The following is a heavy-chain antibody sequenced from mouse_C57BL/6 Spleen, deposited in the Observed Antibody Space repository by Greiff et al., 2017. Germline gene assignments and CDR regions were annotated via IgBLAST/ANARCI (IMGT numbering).Heavy chain of an antibody. D-gene: IGHD4-1*01. CDR2: IYPGDGDT. Sequence: VHLVESGPELVKPGASVKISCKASGYAFSSSWMNWVKQRPGKGLEWIGRIYPGDGDTNYNGKFKGKATLTADKSSSTAYMHLSSLTSEDSAVYFCARSGTGAMDYWGQGTSVTVSS. J-gene: IGHJ4*01. CDR1: GYAFSSSW. V-gene: IGHV1-82*01. CDR3: ARSGTGAMDY.